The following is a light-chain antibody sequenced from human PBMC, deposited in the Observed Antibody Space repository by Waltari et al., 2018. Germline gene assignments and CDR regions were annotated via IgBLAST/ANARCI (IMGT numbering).Light chain of an antibody. CDR1: TSDVGGYNY. CDR2: EVT. J-gene: IGLJ3*02. CDR3: SSYAGSNNLGV. V-gene: IGLV2-8*01. Sequence: QSALTQPPSASGSPGQSVTISCTGTTSDVGGYNYVSWYKQHPGKAPKLVIYEVTRRPSGVPDRFSGSKSGNTASLTVSGLQAEDEANYYCSSYAGSNNLGVFGGGTKLTVL.